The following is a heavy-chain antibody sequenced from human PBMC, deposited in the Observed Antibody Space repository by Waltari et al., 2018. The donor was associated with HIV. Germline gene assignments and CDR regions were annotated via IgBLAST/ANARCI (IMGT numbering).Heavy chain of an antibody. D-gene: IGHD2-15*01. CDR3: ARDPSYGFAACDY. CDR2: INPKNGDT. Sequence: EVKKPGASVKVSCKASGYTFTGYYIHWVRQAPGQGLEWMGWINPKNGDTNFAQNFQGRVTMTRDTSIGAVYMELSSLTSDDTAIYYCARDPSYGFAACDYWGQGTLVTVSS. J-gene: IGHJ4*02. CDR1: GYTFTGYY. V-gene: IGHV1-2*02.